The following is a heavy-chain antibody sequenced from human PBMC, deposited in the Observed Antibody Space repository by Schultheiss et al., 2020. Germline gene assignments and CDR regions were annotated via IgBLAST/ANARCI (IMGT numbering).Heavy chain of an antibody. CDR3: ARADGDYVEWFDP. CDR1: GGSISSSSYY. J-gene: IGHJ5*02. V-gene: IGHV4-39*01. Sequence: SETLSLTCTVSGGSISSSSYYWGWIRQPPGKGLEWIGSIYYSGSTYYNPSLKSRVTISVDTSKNQFSLKLSSVTAADTAVYYCARADGDYVEWFDPWGQGTLVTVSS. D-gene: IGHD4-17*01. CDR2: IYYSGST.